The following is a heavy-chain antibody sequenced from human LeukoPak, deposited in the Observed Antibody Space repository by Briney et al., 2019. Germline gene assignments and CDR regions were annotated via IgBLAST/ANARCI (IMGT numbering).Heavy chain of an antibody. CDR1: GFTLRIYA. Sequence: AGGSLRLSCAASGFTLRIYAMSWVRQAPGKGLEWVSVISGNGGSTYYADSVKGRFTISRDTSKNTLYLQMNSLRAEDTAVYYCAKGGDYRDYLGCDFWGQGTLVTVSS. CDR2: ISGNGGST. V-gene: IGHV3-23*01. J-gene: IGHJ4*02. D-gene: IGHD4-17*01. CDR3: AKGGDYRDYLGCDF.